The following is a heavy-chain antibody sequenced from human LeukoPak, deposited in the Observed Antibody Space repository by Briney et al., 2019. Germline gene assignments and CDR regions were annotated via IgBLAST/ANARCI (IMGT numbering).Heavy chain of an antibody. J-gene: IGHJ4*02. CDR1: GFKLSDYY. D-gene: IGHD2-2*01. CDR2: LSSSTSYT. CDR3: VREKDQEV. Sequence: GGSLRLSCAVSGFKLSDYYMMWVRQAPGKGLEWIAYLSSSTSYTNYAASVEGRFIVSRDNANNLVYLQMDSLRVDGTATYYCVREKDQEVWGQGTLVIVSS. V-gene: IGHV3-11*05.